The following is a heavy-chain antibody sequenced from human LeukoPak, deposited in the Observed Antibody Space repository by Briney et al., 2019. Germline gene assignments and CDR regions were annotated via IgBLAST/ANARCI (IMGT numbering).Heavy chain of an antibody. CDR2: VNPSGDST. D-gene: IGHD5-24*01. Sequence: ASVKVSCKASGYTFSNYNIHWLRQAPGQGLEWMGIVNPSGDSTTYAQNFQGRVTMTGDTSTSTVYRELSSLISEDTAVYYCARGRDGYHDAYDIWGQGTIVTVTS. CDR3: ARGRDGYHDAYDI. CDR1: GYTFSNYN. J-gene: IGHJ3*02. V-gene: IGHV1-46*01.